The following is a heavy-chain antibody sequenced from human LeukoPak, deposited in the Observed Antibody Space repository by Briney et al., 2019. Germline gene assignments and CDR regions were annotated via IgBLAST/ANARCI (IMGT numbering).Heavy chain of an antibody. CDR3: ATQIPVLGYCSGGSCADAFDI. CDR2: FDPEDGET. D-gene: IGHD2-15*01. J-gene: IGHJ3*02. CDR1: GYTLTELS. Sequence: ASVKVSCKVSGYTLTELSMHWVRQAPGKGLEWMGGFDPEDGETIYAQKFQGRVTMTEDTSTDTAYMELSSLRSEDTAVYYCATQIPVLGYCSGGSCADAFDIWGQGTMVTVSS. V-gene: IGHV1-24*01.